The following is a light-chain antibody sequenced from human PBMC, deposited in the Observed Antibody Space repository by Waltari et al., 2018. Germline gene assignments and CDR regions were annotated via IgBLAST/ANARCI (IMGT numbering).Light chain of an antibody. J-gene: IGKJ5*01. CDR3: QQRSNWPPIT. CDR2: DAS. Sequence: EIVLTQSPATLSLSPGQRATLHCRDSQRVSRYLAWYQQKPGQAPRLLIYDASNRATGIPARCSGSGSGTDFTLTISSLEPEDFAVYYCQQRSNWPPITFGQGTRLEIK. CDR1: QRVSRY. V-gene: IGKV3-11*01.